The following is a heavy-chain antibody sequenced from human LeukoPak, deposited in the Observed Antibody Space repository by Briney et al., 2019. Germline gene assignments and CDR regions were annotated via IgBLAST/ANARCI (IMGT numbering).Heavy chain of an antibody. CDR2: ISSNGGST. J-gene: IGHJ1*01. CDR3: ARSRITMVRDVVPTAEYFQH. Sequence: GGSLRLSCAASGFTFSSYAMHWVRQAPGKGLEYVSAISSNGGSTYYATSAKGRFTISRDNSKNTLYLQMGRLRAEDMAVYYCARSRITMVRDVVPTAEYFQHWCQGILVTVS. D-gene: IGHD3-10*01. CDR1: GFTFSSYA. V-gene: IGHV3-64*01.